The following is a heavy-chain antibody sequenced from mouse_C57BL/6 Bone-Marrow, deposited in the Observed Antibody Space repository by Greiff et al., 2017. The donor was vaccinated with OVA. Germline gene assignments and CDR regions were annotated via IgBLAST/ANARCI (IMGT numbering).Heavy chain of an antibody. D-gene: IGHD2-5*01. Sequence: VQLQQSGAELLKPGASVKMSCKASGYTFTTYPIEWMKQNHGKSLGWIGNFNPYNDDTKYNEKFKGKATLTVEKSSSTVYWELSRLHSDDSSVYYYAIQSHYAHWYCDVWGTGTTVTVSS. V-gene: IGHV1-47*01. CDR2: FNPYNDDT. CDR3: AIQSHYAHWYCDV. CDR1: GYTFTTYP. J-gene: IGHJ1*03.